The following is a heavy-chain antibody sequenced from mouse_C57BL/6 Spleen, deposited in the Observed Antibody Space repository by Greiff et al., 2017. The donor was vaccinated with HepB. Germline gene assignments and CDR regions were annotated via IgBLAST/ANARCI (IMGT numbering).Heavy chain of an antibody. J-gene: IGHJ1*03. V-gene: IGHV1-80*01. CDR3: ARGTFYYRYVDV. CDR1: GYAFSSYW. CDR2: IYPGDGDT. Sequence: VQLQQSGAELVKPGASVKISCKASGYAFSSYWMNWVKQRPGKGLEWIGQIYPGDGDTNYNGKFKGKATLTADKSSSTAYMQLSSLTSEDSAVYFCARGTFYYRYVDVWGTGTTVTVSS. D-gene: IGHD3-3*01.